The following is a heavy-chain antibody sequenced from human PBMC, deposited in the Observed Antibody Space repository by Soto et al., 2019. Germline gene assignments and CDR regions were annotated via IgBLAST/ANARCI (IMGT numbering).Heavy chain of an antibody. CDR3: ARLGYCSSTSCYYGWFDP. J-gene: IGHJ5*02. D-gene: IGHD2-2*01. V-gene: IGHV1-69*13. CDR1: GGTFSSYA. CDR2: IIPIFGTA. Sequence: SVKVSCKASGGTFSSYAISWVRQAPGQGLEWMGGIIPIFGTANYAQKFQGRVTITADESTSTAYMELSSLRSEDTAVYYCARLGYCSSTSCYYGWFDPWGQGTLVTVSS.